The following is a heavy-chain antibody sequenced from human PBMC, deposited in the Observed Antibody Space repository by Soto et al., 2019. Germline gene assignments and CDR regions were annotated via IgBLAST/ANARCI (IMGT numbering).Heavy chain of an antibody. CDR1: GGTFSSYA. CDR2: IIPIFGTA. CDR3: ARDWGIAVAGRGWFDP. Sequence: QVQLVQSGAEVKKPGASVKVSCKASGGTFSSYAISWVRQAPGQGLEWMGGIIPIFGTANYAQKFQGRVTITADKSTSTAYMGLSSLRSEDTAVYYCARDWGIAVAGRGWFDPWGQGTLVTVSS. D-gene: IGHD6-19*01. J-gene: IGHJ5*02. V-gene: IGHV1-69*06.